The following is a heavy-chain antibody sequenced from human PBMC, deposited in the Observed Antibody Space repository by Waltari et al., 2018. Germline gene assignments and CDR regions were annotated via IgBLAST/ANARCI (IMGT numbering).Heavy chain of an antibody. CDR1: AGSFRGYY. J-gene: IGHJ5*02. V-gene: IGHV4-34*01. CDR2: INHSGST. D-gene: IGHD3-22*01. CDR3: AGPLHYYDSSGA. Sequence: QVQLQQWGAGLLKPSETLSLTCAVYAGSFRGYYWGWIRQPPGKGLEWIGEINHSGSTNYNPSLKSRVTISVDTSKNQFSLKLSSVTAADTAVYYCAGPLHYYDSSGAWGQGTLVTVSS.